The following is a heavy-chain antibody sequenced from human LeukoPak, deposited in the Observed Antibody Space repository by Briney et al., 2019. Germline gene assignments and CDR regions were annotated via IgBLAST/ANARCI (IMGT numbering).Heavy chain of an antibody. D-gene: IGHD5-24*01. CDR3: ARAKDGTNILDY. V-gene: IGHV3-48*01. Sequence: GGSLRLSCAASGFTFNSCNMNWVRQAPGKGLEWVSYISNNSSTIYYADSVKGRFTISRDNAKNSLYLQMDSLRAEDTAVYYCARAKDGTNILDYWGQGTLVTVSS. CDR1: GFTFNSCN. J-gene: IGHJ4*02. CDR2: ISNNSSTI.